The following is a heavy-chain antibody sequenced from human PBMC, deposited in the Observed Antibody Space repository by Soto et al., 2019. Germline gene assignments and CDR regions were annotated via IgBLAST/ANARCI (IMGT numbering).Heavy chain of an antibody. CDR3: AKDGGSSGWYERDYYYYYMDV. CDR1: GFTLSGYA. CDR2: ISSNGVGT. J-gene: IGHJ6*03. V-gene: IGHV3-64*01. D-gene: IGHD6-19*01. Sequence: GGSLRLSCAASGFTLSGYAVDWVRQAPGKGLEYVSGISSNGVGTYYANSVQGRFTISRDNSKNTVYLQMGSLRPEDMAVYYCAKDGGSSGWYERDYYYYYMDVWGKGTTVTVSS.